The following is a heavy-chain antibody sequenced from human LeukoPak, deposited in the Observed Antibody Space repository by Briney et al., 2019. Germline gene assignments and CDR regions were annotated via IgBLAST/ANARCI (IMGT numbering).Heavy chain of an antibody. Sequence: SVKVSCKASGGTFGGYTISWVRQAPGQGLEWMGGIIPMLRSSTYAQSFQGRLTITTDESTTTVHMELRSLRSEDTAVYYCARELSASAPYYMDVWGKGTTVTVTS. V-gene: IGHV1-69*16. CDR2: IIPMLRSS. CDR1: GGTFGGYT. CDR3: ARELSASAPYYMDV. J-gene: IGHJ6*03.